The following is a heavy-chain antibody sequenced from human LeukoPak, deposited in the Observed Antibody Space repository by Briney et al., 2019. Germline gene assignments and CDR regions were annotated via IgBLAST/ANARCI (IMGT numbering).Heavy chain of an antibody. Sequence: SETLSLTCTVSGGSISTYYWTWIRQPPGKQLEWIGYMHYSGSSNYNPSLKSRVTISVDTAKNQFSLQLNSVTAADTAVYYCARRPAAGPNKDWFDPWGQGTLVTVSS. CDR3: ARRPAAGPNKDWFDP. D-gene: IGHD6-13*01. V-gene: IGHV4-59*08. CDR2: MHYSGSS. CDR1: GGSISTYY. J-gene: IGHJ5*02.